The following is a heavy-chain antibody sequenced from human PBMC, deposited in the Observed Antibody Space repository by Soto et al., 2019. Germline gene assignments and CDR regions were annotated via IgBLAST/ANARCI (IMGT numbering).Heavy chain of an antibody. J-gene: IGHJ2*01. CDR1: GYTFTGYY. Sequence: QVQLVQSGAEVKKPGASVKVSCKASGYTFTGYYMHWVRQAPGQGLEGMGWINPNSGGTNYAQKFQGWVTMTRDTSIITAYMELSRLRSDDTAVYYCARMSPMENRSYWYFDLWGRGTLVTVSS. CDR2: INPNSGGT. V-gene: IGHV1-2*04. D-gene: IGHD1-1*01. CDR3: ARMSPMENRSYWYFDL.